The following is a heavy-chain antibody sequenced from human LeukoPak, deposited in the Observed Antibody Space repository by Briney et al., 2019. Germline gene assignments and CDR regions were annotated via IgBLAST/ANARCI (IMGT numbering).Heavy chain of an antibody. CDR2: MNPNSGNT. J-gene: IGHJ4*02. D-gene: IGHD6-13*01. CDR1: GYTFTSYD. Sequence: SVKVSCKASGYTFTSYDINWVRQATGQGLEWMGWMNPNSGNTGYAQKFQGRVTMTRNTSISTAYMELSSLRSEDTAVYYCAREIAAAGDNDYWGQGTLVTVSS. V-gene: IGHV1-8*01. CDR3: AREIAAAGDNDY.